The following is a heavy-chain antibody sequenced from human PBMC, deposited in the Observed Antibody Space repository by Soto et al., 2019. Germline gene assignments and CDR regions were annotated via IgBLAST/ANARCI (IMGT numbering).Heavy chain of an antibody. Sequence: QVQLQESGPGLVKPSETLYLTCTVSGGSISSYSWSLIRQPPGKGLEWIGYVYYSGSTNYNPSLKSRVTISVDTSKNQFSLKLSSVTAADTAVYYCARQISRTVVTHYNWYVDLWGRGNLVTVSS. J-gene: IGHJ2*01. D-gene: IGHD4-17*01. V-gene: IGHV4-59*08. CDR3: ARQISRTVVTHYNWYVDL. CDR2: VYYSGST. CDR1: GGSISSYS.